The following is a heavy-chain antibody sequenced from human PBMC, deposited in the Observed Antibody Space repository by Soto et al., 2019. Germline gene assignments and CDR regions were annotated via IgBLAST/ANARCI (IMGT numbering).Heavy chain of an antibody. Sequence: QVQLQQWGAGLLKPSETLSLTCVVNGGSFSGYYWSWVRQPPGKGREWRGEINHSGITDSSPSLKSRVTISVDASRSEFSLNLTSVTAADTAVYYCARGRSSVPDRRGIGYYGLDVWGQGTTVTVS. D-gene: IGHD3-3*01. V-gene: IGHV4-34*01. J-gene: IGHJ6*02. CDR2: INHSGIT. CDR1: GGSFSGYY. CDR3: ARGRSSVPDRRGIGYYGLDV.